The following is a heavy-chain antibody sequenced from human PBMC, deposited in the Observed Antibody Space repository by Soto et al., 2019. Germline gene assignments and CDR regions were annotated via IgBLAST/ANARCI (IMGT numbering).Heavy chain of an antibody. CDR1: GYTFTSYA. V-gene: IGHV1-3*01. CDR2: INAGNGNT. J-gene: IGHJ4*02. D-gene: IGHD2-21*01. Sequence: ASVKAACKASGYTFTSYAMHWVRQAPGQRLEWMGWINAGNGNTKYSQKFQGRVTITRDTSASTAYMELSGLRSEDTAVYYCATVLFRWTFDYWGQGTLVIVS. CDR3: ATVLFRWTFDY.